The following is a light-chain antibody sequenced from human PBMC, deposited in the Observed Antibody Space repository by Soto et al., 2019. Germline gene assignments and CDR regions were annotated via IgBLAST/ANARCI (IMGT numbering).Light chain of an antibody. CDR1: SGSIASNF. V-gene: IGLV6-57*04. Sequence: NFMLTQPHSVSESPGKTVTISCTRSSGSIASNFVQRYQQRPGSAPTTVIYEDDQRPSGVPGRFSGSIDRSSNSASLTISGLKTEDEADYYCQSYNNIIGVFGGGTKVTVL. J-gene: IGLJ2*01. CDR3: QSYNNIIGV. CDR2: EDD.